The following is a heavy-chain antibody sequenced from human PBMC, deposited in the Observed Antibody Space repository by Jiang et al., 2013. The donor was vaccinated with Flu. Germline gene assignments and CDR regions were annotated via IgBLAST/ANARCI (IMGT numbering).Heavy chain of an antibody. D-gene: IGHD5-12*01. CDR2: IYYSGST. J-gene: IGHJ3*01. Sequence: GPGLVKSSETLSLTCSISGVSISSYYWSWVRQVPGKGLEWIGYIYYSGSTNYNPSLKNRVTISVDTSKNQFSLGLNSVTAADTAIYYCARHVDMVASVTRFHAFDLWGHGTMVTVSS. CDR1: GVSISSYY. V-gene: IGHV4-59*01. CDR3: ARHVDMVASVTRFHAFDL.